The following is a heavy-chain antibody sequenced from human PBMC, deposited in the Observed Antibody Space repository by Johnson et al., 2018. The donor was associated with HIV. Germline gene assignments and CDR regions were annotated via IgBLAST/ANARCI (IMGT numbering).Heavy chain of an antibody. J-gene: IGHJ3*02. Sequence: QVQLVESGGGVVQPGRSLRLSCAASGFTFSTYAMHWVRQAPGKGLEWVALILDDVSTTYFVDSVKGRFPISRDNSKNTLYLQMSSLSAEDTAVYYCARGPLFYYSSGLWAFDIWGQGTTVTVSS. CDR2: ILDDVSTT. CDR3: ARGPLFYYSSGLWAFDI. CDR1: GFTFSTYA. V-gene: IGHV3-30*04. D-gene: IGHD3-10*01.